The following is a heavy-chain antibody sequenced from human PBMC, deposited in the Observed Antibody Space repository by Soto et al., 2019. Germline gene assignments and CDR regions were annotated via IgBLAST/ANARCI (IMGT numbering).Heavy chain of an antibody. CDR1: GFTFSSYW. CDR3: ASLTVVVAADESIFDY. J-gene: IGHJ4*02. V-gene: IGHV3-74*01. D-gene: IGHD2-15*01. CDR2: INSDGSST. Sequence: EVQLVESGGGLVQPGGSLRLSCAASGFTFSSYWMHWVRQAPGKGLVWVSRINSDGSSTSYADSVKGRFTISRDNTKNTLYLQMNSLRAEDTAVYYCASLTVVVAADESIFDYWGQGTLVTVSS.